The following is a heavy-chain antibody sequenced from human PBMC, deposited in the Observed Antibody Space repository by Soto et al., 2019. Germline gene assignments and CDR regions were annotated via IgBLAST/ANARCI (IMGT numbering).Heavy chain of an antibody. D-gene: IGHD5-12*01. CDR2: INPSGGSA. J-gene: IGHJ3*02. CDR3: ARVPVDIVARAVFDI. V-gene: IGHV1-46*01. Sequence: GASAEVSWEACGYGFACCCMWWLRHSNRQGLEWMGIINPSGGSASYAQKFQGRVTMTRDTSTSTVYMELSSLRSEDTAVYYCARVPVDIVARAVFDIWGQGTIVTVSS. CDR1: GYGFACCC.